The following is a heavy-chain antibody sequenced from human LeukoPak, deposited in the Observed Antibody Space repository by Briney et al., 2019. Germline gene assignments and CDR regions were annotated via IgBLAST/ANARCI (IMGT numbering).Heavy chain of an antibody. CDR3: ARDQQWLVHFDY. D-gene: IGHD6-19*01. V-gene: IGHV3-11*01. J-gene: IGHJ4*02. CDR1: GFTFSDYY. CDR2: ISSSGSTI. Sequence: GGSLRLSCAASGFTFSDYYMSWIRQAPGKGLEWVSYISSSGSTIYYADSVKGRSTISRDNAKNSLYLQMNSLRAEDTAVYYCARDQQWLVHFDYWGQGTLVTVSS.